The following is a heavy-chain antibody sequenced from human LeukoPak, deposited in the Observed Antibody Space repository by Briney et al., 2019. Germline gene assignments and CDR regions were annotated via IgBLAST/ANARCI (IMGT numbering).Heavy chain of an antibody. CDR1: GFTFDSHA. J-gene: IGHJ4*02. Sequence: PGGSLRLSCTASGFTFDSHAMSWVRQGPGKGLEWVSSVTRGGATAWYADSVKGRFTISRDNSKNTLYLQMNSLRAEDTAIYYCTRDHPDCRDLTCSLFEYWGQGTLVTVSS. D-gene: IGHD2-15*01. CDR2: VTRGGATA. CDR3: TRDHPDCRDLTCSLFEY. V-gene: IGHV3-23*01.